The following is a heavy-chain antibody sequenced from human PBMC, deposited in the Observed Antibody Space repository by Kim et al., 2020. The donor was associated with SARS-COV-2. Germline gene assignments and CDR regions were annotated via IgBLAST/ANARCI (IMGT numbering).Heavy chain of an antibody. V-gene: IGHV3-11*06. CDR3: ARDRVGRFSFSYYYYGMDV. Sequence: GRFTISRDNAKNSLYLQMTSLRAEDTAVYYCARDRVGRFSFSYYYYGMDVWGQGTTVTVSS. J-gene: IGHJ6*02. D-gene: IGHD3-10*01.